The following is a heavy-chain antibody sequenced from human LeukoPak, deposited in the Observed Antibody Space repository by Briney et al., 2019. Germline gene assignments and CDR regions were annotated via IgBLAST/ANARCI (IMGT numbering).Heavy chain of an antibody. V-gene: IGHV3-30*04. CDR1: GFTFSSYA. CDR3: AKDWDKVLWFGESIPNWFDP. J-gene: IGHJ5*02. CDR2: ISYDGSNK. Sequence: QPGRSLRLSCAASGFTFSSYAMHWVRQAPGKGLEWVAVISYDGSNKYYADSVKGRFTISRDNSKNTLYLQMNSLRAEDTAVYYCAKDWDKVLWFGESIPNWFDPWGQGTLVTVSS. D-gene: IGHD3-10*01.